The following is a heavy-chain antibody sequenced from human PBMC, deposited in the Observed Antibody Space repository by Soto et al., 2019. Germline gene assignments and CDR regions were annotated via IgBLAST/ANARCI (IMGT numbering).Heavy chain of an antibody. CDR3: ARRGSYYPFDY. CDR2: IYYSGST. CDR1: GGSISSGDYY. D-gene: IGHD1-26*01. V-gene: IGHV4-30-4*01. J-gene: IGHJ4*02. Sequence: SETLSLTCTVSGGSISSGDYYWSWIRQPPGKGLEWIGYIYYSGSTYYNPSLKSRVTISVDTSKNQFSLKLSSVTAADTAVYYCARRGSYYPFDYWGQGTLVTVS.